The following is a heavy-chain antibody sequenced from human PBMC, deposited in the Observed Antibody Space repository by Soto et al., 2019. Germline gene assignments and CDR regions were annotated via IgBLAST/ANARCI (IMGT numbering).Heavy chain of an antibody. CDR1: GYTFTGYY. CDR3: ARDLAKGGGSAGFDY. V-gene: IGHV1-2*02. Sequence: QVQLVQSGAEVKKPGASVKVSCKASGYTFTGYYIHWVRQAPGQGLEWMGWINPNSGGTKYPQKFQRRVPMTRATSIRTVYMSLTGLKSDDTAVYFCARDLAKGGGSAGFDYWGQGTLVAVSS. J-gene: IGHJ4*02. CDR2: INPNSGGT. D-gene: IGHD2-15*01.